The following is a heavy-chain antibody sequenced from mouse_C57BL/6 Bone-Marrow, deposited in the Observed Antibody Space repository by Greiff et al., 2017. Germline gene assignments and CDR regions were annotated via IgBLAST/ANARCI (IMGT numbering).Heavy chain of an antibody. CDR1: GYTFTSYG. V-gene: IGHV1-81*01. J-gene: IGHJ4*01. D-gene: IGHD2-5*01. CDR3: ASYYSNYEDAMDY. Sequence: QVQLQQSGAELARPGASVKLSCKASGYTFTSYGISWVKQRTGQGLEWIGEIYPRSGNTYYNEKFKGKATLTADKSSSTAYMELSSLTSEDSAVYFCASYYSNYEDAMDYWGQGTSVTVSS. CDR2: IYPRSGNT.